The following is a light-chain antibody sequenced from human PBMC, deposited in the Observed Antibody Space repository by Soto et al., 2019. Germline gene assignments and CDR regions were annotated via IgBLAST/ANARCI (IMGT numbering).Light chain of an antibody. CDR3: QQANSFPST. J-gene: IGKJ2*01. V-gene: IGKV1-12*01. Sequence: DIQMTQSPSSVSASVGDRVTITCWASQDINRWLAWYQQKPGKAPQLLIYAASTLQSGVPSRFSGSGSGTDFTLTISSLQPEDFATYYCQQANSFPSTFGQGTMVEIK. CDR1: QDINRW. CDR2: AAS.